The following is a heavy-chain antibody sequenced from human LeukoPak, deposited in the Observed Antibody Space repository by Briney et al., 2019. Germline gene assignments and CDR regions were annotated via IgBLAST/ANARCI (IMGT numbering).Heavy chain of an antibody. CDR3: ARGPAFSSIGY. V-gene: IGHV7-4-1*02. Sequence: MGWINTNTGNPTYAQGFTGRFVFSLDSSVSTAYLQISSLKADDTAVYYCARGPAFSSIGYWGQGTLVTVSS. CDR2: INTNTGNP. J-gene: IGHJ4*02. D-gene: IGHD6-6*01.